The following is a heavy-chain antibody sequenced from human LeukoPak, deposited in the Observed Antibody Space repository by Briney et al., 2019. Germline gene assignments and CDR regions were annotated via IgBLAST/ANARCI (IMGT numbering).Heavy chain of an antibody. J-gene: IGHJ4*02. CDR1: GYTFTGYY. V-gene: IGHV7-4-1*02. CDR3: ARDRTEDYYDSSGYYYVS. Sequence: ASVKVSCKASGYTFTGYYMHWVRQAPGQGLEWMGWINTNTGNPTYAQGFTGRFVFSLDTSVSTAYLQISSLKAEDTAVYYCARDRTEDYYDSSGYYYVSWGQGTLVTVSS. CDR2: INTNTGNP. D-gene: IGHD3-22*01.